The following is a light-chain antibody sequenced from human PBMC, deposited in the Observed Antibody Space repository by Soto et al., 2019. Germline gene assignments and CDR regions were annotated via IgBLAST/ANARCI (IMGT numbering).Light chain of an antibody. CDR3: SSSTSSNTFV. J-gene: IGLJ1*01. CDR2: EVS. V-gene: IGLV2-14*01. Sequence: HSVLTQPASVSGSPGQSITISCTGTSRDVGGYNYVSWYQQHPGKAPKLMIYEVSYRSSGVSNRFSGSKSGNTASLTISGLQAEDEADYYCSSSTSSNTFVFGTGTKVTVL. CDR1: SRDVGGYNY.